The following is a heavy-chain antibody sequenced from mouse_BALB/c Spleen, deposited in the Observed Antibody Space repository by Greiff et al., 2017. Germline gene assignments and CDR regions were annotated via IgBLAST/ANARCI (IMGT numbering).Heavy chain of an antibody. J-gene: IGHJ4*01. Sequence: EVKLVESGGGLVKPGGSLKLSCAASGFTFSSYAMSWVRQTPDKRLEWVATISSGGSYTYYPDSVKGRFTISRDNAKNTLYLQMSSLKSEDTAMYYCARHMYDGYYYAMDYWGQGTSVTVSS. CDR2: ISSGGSYT. D-gene: IGHD2-3*01. CDR1: GFTFSSYA. CDR3: ARHMYDGYYYAMDY. V-gene: IGHV5-6*03.